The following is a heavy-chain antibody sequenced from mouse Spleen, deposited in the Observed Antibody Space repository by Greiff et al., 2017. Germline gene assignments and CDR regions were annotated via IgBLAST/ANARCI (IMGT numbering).Heavy chain of an antibody. Sequence: DVKLQESGGGLVKPGGSLKLSCAASGFTFSSYAMSWVRQTPEKRLEWVATISSGGSYTYYPDSVKGRFTISRDNAKNTLYLQMSSLRSEDTAMYYCARRGYGNPYYYAMDYWGQGTSVTVSS. D-gene: IGHD2-10*02. CDR2: ISSGGSYT. CDR1: GFTFSSYA. CDR3: ARRGYGNPYYYAMDY. V-gene: IGHV5-9-1*01. J-gene: IGHJ4*01.